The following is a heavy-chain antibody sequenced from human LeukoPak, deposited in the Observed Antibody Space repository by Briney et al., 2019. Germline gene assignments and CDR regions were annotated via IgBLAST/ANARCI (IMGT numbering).Heavy chain of an antibody. CDR3: ARALVVITSFDI. J-gene: IGHJ3*02. Sequence: RPGGSLRLSCAASGFTFDDYGMSWVRHAPGKGLEWVSGINWSGGSTGYADSVKGRFTISRDNAKNSLYLQMNSLRAEDTALYYCARALVVITSFDIWGQGTMVTVSS. CDR1: GFTFDDYG. V-gene: IGHV3-20*04. D-gene: IGHD3-22*01. CDR2: INWSGGST.